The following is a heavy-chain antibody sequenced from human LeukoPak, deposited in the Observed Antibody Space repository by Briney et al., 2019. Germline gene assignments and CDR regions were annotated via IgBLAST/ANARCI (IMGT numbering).Heavy chain of an antibody. CDR2: ISGIGSST. D-gene: IGHD1-26*01. CDR1: GFTFSSYS. J-gene: IGHJ6*03. CDR3: ARSGTNYYYYYMDV. V-gene: IGHV3-23*01. Sequence: GGSLRLSCAASGFTFSSYSMNWVRQAPGKGLEWVSAISGIGSSTYYADSVKGRFTISRDNSKNTLYLQMNSLRAEDTAVYYCARSGTNYYYYYMDVWGKGTTVTVSS.